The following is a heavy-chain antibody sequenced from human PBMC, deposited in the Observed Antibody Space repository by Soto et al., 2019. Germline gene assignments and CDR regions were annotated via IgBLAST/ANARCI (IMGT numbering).Heavy chain of an antibody. V-gene: IGHV4-39*01. D-gene: IGHD3-22*01. Sequence: SETLSLTCTVSGGSISSSSYYWGWIRQPPGKGLEWIGSIYYSGSTYYNPSLKRRVTISVDTSKNQFSLKLSSVTAADTAVYYCARGSRYDSSGYYSHDAFDIWGQGTRVTVSS. CDR2: IYYSGST. CDR1: GGSISSSSYY. J-gene: IGHJ3*02. CDR3: ARGSRYDSSGYYSHDAFDI.